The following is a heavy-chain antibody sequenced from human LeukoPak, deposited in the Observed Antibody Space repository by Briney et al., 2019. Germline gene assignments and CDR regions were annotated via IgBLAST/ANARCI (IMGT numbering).Heavy chain of an antibody. CDR1: GFNFRNYE. V-gene: IGHV3-23*01. D-gene: IGHD5-12*01. J-gene: IGHJ4*02. CDR2: VSGSGGST. CDR3: TKLGGAYSGYEIDY. Sequence: PGGSLRLSCAASGFNFRNYEMNWVRQAPGKGLEWVSTVSGSGGSTYYADSVKGRFTISRDNSKNTLYLQMNSLRAEDTAIYYCTKLGGAYSGYEIDYWGQGTLVTVSS.